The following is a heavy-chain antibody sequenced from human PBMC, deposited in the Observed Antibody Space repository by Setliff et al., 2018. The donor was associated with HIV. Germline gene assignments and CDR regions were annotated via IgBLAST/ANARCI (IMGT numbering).Heavy chain of an antibody. Sequence: ASVKVSCKASGYTFNNYAMNWVRQAPGQGLELMGWINTNTGNPTYAQGFTGRFVFSLDTSVSTAYLQISSLKAEDTAVYFFARDLKRPNSNFWGGYPIPFVSLGQGTLVTVSS. J-gene: IGHJ4*02. D-gene: IGHD3-3*01. CDR2: INTNTGNP. CDR3: ARDLKRPNSNFWGGYPIPFVS. V-gene: IGHV7-4-1*02. CDR1: GYTFNNYA.